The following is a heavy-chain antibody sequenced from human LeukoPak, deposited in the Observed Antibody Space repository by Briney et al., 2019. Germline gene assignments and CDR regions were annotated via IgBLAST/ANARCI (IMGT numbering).Heavy chain of an antibody. Sequence: GGSLRLSCAASGFTFSSYEMNWVRQAPGKGLEWVSYISCSGSTIYYADSVKGRFTISRDNAKNSLYLQMNSLRAEDTAVYYCARNGYCSSTSCYPVYYFDYWGQGTLVTVSS. CDR1: GFTFSSYE. D-gene: IGHD2-2*01. J-gene: IGHJ4*02. CDR2: ISCSGSTI. V-gene: IGHV3-48*03. CDR3: ARNGYCSSTSCYPVYYFDY.